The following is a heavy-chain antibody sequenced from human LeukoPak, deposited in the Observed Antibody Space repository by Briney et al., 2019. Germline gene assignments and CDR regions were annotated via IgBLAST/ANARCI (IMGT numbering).Heavy chain of an antibody. J-gene: IGHJ4*02. CDR2: IYSGGST. Sequence: PGGSLRLSCAASGFTVSSNYMSWVRQAPGKGLEWVSVIYSGGSTYYADSVKGRFTISRHNSKNTLYLQMNSLRAEDTAVYYCAKEPQSAAAADFDYWGQGTLVTVSS. CDR3: AKEPQSAAAADFDY. V-gene: IGHV3-53*01. CDR1: GFTVSSNY. D-gene: IGHD6-13*01.